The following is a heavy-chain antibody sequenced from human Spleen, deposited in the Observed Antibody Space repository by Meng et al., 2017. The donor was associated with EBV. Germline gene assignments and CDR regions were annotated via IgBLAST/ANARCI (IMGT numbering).Heavy chain of an antibody. V-gene: IGHV4-4*02. D-gene: IGHD2-15*01. CDR3: ARAGYHRPASEY. Sequence: QVPLRDSGRGLVSPSGTLSLTCAVSRGFITSGDWWRWVRQSPGKGLEWIGEIHHSGGTSYNPSLKSRVTISLDMSKDQFSLRLSSVTAADTAVYYCARAGYHRPASEYWGQGTLVTVSS. J-gene: IGHJ4*02. CDR2: IHHSGGT. CDR1: RGFITSGDW.